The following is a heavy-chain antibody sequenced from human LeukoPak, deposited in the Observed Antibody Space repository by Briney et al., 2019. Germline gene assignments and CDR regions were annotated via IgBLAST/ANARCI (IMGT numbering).Heavy chain of an antibody. CDR1: GGSISSSNFF. CDR2: IYHSGSA. J-gene: IGHJ3*02. CDR3: ARQGRDLVATIGGFDI. V-gene: IGHV4-39*01. Sequence: SETLSLTCPVSGGSISSSNFFWGWIRQPPGKGLEWIGSIYHSGSAYSNPSLKSRVAISVDTSKNQFSLKLSSVTAADTAVYYCARQGRDLVATIGGFDIWGQGTFVTVSS. D-gene: IGHD5-12*01.